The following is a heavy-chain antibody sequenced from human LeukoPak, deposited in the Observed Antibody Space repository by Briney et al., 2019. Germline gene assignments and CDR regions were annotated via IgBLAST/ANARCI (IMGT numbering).Heavy chain of an antibody. CDR1: GFTFSSYS. J-gene: IGHJ4*02. Sequence: PGGSLRLSCAASGFTFSSYSMNWVRQAPGKGLEWVSSISSSSSYIYYADSVKGRFTISRDNAKNSLYLQMNSLRAEDTAVYYCARDLYCSSTSCYALFDYWGQGTLVTVSS. CDR2: ISSSSSYI. D-gene: IGHD2-2*01. V-gene: IGHV3-21*01. CDR3: ARDLYCSSTSCYALFDY.